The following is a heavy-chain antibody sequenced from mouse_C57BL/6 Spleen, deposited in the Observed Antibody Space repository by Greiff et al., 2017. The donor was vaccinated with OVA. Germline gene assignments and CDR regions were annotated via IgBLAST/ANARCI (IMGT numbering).Heavy chain of an antibody. Sequence: EVHLVESGGGLVKPGGSLKLSCAASGFTFSDYGMHWVRQAPEKGLEWVAYISSGSSTIYYADTVKGRFTISRDNAKNTLFLQMTSLRSEDTAMYYCARELTGAFFAYWGQATLVTVSA. V-gene: IGHV5-17*01. D-gene: IGHD4-1*01. CDR2: ISSGSSTI. CDR1: GFTFSDYG. J-gene: IGHJ3*01. CDR3: ARELTGAFFAY.